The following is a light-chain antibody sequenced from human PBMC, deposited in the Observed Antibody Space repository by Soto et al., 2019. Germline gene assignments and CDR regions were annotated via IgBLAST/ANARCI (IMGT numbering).Light chain of an antibody. CDR3: QQYGSSRWT. CDR2: GAS. Sequence: ENVLTQSPGTLSLSPGERATLSCGASQSISSNYLAWYQQKPGQAPRLLVYGASSRATGIPDRFSGSGSGTDFTLTISRLEPEDFAVYYCQQYGSSRWTFGQGTKMDI. CDR1: QSISSNY. V-gene: IGKV3-20*01. J-gene: IGKJ1*01.